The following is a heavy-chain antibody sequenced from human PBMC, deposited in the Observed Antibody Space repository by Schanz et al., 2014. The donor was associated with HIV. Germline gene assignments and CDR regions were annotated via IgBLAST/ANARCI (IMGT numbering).Heavy chain of an antibody. Sequence: QVHLVQSGAEVKKSGASVKVSCKASGYSFSSYGLSWVRQAPGQGREGMGWVSGYKGTTNYAQNLQDRVTMTTDTSTTTAFMELRSLRSDDTAVYYCARFSIFGVIIRPLDYWGQGTLVTVSS. J-gene: IGHJ4*02. CDR3: ARFSIFGVIIRPLDY. D-gene: IGHD3-3*01. CDR2: VSGYKGTT. CDR1: GYSFSSYG. V-gene: IGHV1-18*01.